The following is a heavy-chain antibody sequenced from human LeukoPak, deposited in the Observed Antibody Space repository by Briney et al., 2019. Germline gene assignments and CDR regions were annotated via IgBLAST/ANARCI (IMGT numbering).Heavy chain of an antibody. Sequence: GASVKLSCKASGGTFSSYAISWVRQAPGQGLEWMGGIIPIFGTANFAQKFQGRVTITTDESTSTAYMELSSLRSEDTAVYYCARVRNRDAFDIWGQGTMVTVSS. CDR3: ARVRNRDAFDI. V-gene: IGHV1-69*05. J-gene: IGHJ3*02. D-gene: IGHD1-14*01. CDR1: GGTFSSYA. CDR2: IIPIFGTA.